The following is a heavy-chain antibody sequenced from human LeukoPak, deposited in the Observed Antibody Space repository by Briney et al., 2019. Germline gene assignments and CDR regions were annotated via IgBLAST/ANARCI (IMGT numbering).Heavy chain of an antibody. CDR1: GGTFSSYA. Sequence: SVKVSCKASGGTFSSYAISWVRQAPGQGLEWMGRIIPILGIANYAQKFQGRVTITADKSTSTAYMELSSLRSEDTAVYYCAREDTMVRGVIPNWFDPWAREPWSPSPQ. CDR3: AREDTMVRGVIPNWFDP. D-gene: IGHD3-10*01. J-gene: IGHJ5*02. V-gene: IGHV1-69*04. CDR2: IIPILGIA.